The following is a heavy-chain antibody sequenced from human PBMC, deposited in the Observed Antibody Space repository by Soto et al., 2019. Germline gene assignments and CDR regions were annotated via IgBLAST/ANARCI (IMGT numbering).Heavy chain of an antibody. CDR2: IYYSGST. V-gene: IGHV4-39*01. CDR1: GGSISSRGYY. D-gene: IGHD3-22*01. CDR3: GKVADSGYYTVDR. Sequence: SETLSLTCTVSGGSISSRGYYWGWIRQPPGKGLEWIGSIYYSGSTYYNPSLKSRVTISVDTSKNQFSLYLQMDSLRVEDTAVYYCGKVADSGYYTVDRWGQGTLVTVSS. J-gene: IGHJ5*02.